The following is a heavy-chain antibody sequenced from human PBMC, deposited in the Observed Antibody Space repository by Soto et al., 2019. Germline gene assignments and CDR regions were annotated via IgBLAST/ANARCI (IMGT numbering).Heavy chain of an antibody. CDR3: ARENILEAAAGKRDFDY. CDR1: GGSISSYY. V-gene: IGHV4-4*07. D-gene: IGHD6-13*01. Sequence: QVQLQESGPGLLKPSETLSLTCTVSGGSISSYYWSWIRQPAGKGLEWIGRIYTSGSTNYNPSLKSRVTMSVDTSENQISLNLSSETAADTAVYYCARENILEAAAGKRDFDYWGQGTLVAVSS. J-gene: IGHJ4*02. CDR2: IYTSGST.